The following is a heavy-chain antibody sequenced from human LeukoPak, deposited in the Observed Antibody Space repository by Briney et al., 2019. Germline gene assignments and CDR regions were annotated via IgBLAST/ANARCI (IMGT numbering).Heavy chain of an antibody. J-gene: IGHJ4*02. V-gene: IGHV3-11*01. CDR2: ISSSGSTI. Sequence: GGSLRLSCAASGFTFSDYYMSWIRQAPGKGLEWISYISSSGSTIDYADSVKGRFTISRDNAKNSLFLQMNSLRAEDTAVYYCARDGYYYGSGSYYKVDFDYWGQGTLVTVSS. CDR3: ARDGYYYGSGSYYKVDFDY. CDR1: GFTFSDYY. D-gene: IGHD3-10*01.